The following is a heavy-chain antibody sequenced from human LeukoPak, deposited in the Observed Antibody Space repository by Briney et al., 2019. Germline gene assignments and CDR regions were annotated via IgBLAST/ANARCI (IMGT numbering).Heavy chain of an antibody. CDR2: INPNSGGT. CDR1: GYTFTNYY. J-gene: IGHJ5*02. V-gene: IGHV1-2*02. Sequence: ASVKVSCKASGYTFTNYYMHWVRQAPGQGLEWMGWINPNSGGTNYAQKFQGRVTMTRDTSISTAYMELSRLRSDDTAVYYCAREPVSGSENWFDPWGQGTLVTASS. D-gene: IGHD1-26*01. CDR3: AREPVSGSENWFDP.